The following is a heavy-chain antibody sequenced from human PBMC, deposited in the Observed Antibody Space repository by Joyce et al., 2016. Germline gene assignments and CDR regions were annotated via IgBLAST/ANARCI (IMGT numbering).Heavy chain of an antibody. CDR2: LSSSISYI. J-gene: IGHJ4*02. V-gene: IGHV3-21*01. Sequence: EVQLVESGGGLVKPGGSLRLSCAASGFTFSSYSMSWVRQAPGKWLEWVSSLSSSISYIKYTDSVKGRFTISRDNAKNSLYLQMNSLRVEDTAVYYCARSSYTNGIFDYWGQGTLVTVSS. CDR3: ARSSYTNGIFDY. CDR1: GFTFSSYS. D-gene: IGHD2-8*01.